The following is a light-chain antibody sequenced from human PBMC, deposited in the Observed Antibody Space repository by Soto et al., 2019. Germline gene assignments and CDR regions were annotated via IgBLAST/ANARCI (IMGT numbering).Light chain of an antibody. CDR3: QQYNNWWT. J-gene: IGKJ1*01. Sequence: EIVMTQSPSTLSVSQGERATVSCRASQSVSNNLALYQKKPGQAPKLLIYGASTRATGIPARFSGSGSGTDFTLTISSLQSEDFAFYYCQQYNNWWTFGQGTRVDIK. CDR2: GAS. CDR1: QSVSNN. V-gene: IGKV3-15*01.